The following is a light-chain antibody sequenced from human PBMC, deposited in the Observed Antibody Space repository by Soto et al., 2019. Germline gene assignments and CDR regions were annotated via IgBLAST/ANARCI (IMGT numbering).Light chain of an antibody. CDR1: SGSIASNS. CDR3: QSYDSSNLPVV. J-gene: IGLJ2*01. V-gene: IGLV6-57*04. CDR2: EDN. Sequence: NFMLTQPHSASESPGKTVTISCTRSSGSIASNSVQWYQQRPGSAPTTVIYEDNQRPSGVPDRFSGSIDSSSNSASLTISGLKTEDEADYYCQSYDSSNLPVVFGGGTKLTVL.